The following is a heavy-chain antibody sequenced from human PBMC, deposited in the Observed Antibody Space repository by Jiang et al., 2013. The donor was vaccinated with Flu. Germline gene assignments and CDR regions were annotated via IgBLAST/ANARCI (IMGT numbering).Heavy chain of an antibody. D-gene: IGHD3-3*01. CDR1: GGSFSGYY. CDR2: INHSGST. Sequence: LLKPSETLSLTCAVYGGSFSGYYWSWIRQPPGKGLEWIGEINHSGSTNYNPSLKSRVTISVDTSKNQFSLKLSSVTAADTAVYYCARHIVGRTIFGVVIIGGYFDYWGQGTLVTVSS. V-gene: IGHV4-34*01. CDR3: ARHIVGRTIFGVVIIGGYFDY. J-gene: IGHJ4*02.